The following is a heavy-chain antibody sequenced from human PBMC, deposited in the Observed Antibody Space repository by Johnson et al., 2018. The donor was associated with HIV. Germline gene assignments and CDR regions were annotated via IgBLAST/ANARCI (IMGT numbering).Heavy chain of an antibody. CDR1: GFTFSSYA. Sequence: QVQLVESGGGVVQPGRSLRLSCAASGFTFSSYAMHWVRQAPGKGLEWVAVISYDGSNKYYADSVKGRFTISRDNSNNTLYLQMNSLRADDTAVYYCASCGGTVDDAFDIWGQGTMVTVSS. V-gene: IGHV3-30-3*01. J-gene: IGHJ3*02. CDR2: ISYDGSNK. CDR3: ASCGGTVDDAFDI. D-gene: IGHD2-21*01.